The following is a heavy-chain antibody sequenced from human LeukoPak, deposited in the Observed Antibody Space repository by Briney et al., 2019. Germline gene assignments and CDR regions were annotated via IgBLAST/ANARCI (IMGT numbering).Heavy chain of an antibody. CDR1: GFTFSNYW. D-gene: IGHD1-1*01. J-gene: IGHJ6*03. Sequence: PGGFLRLSCAASGFTFSNYWMHWVRQVPGEGLVWVSRVNSDGSSASYAESVRGRFTISRDNAQNTAFLQLNSLRADDTAVYYCARAPAGPHWNYYYMDVWGIGTTVTVSS. CDR3: ARAPAGPHWNYYYMDV. V-gene: IGHV3-74*01. CDR2: VNSDGSSA.